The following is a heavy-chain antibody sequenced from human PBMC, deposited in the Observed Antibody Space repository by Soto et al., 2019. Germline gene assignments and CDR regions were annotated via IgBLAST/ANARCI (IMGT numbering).Heavy chain of an antibody. Sequence: GGSLRLSCAASGFTFSSYAMSWVRQAPGKGLEWVSAISGSGGSTYYADSVKGRFTISRDNSKNTLYLQMNSLRAEDTAVYYCAKVLDIVVVPAAMRNYVGAFDILGQGTMVTVSS. V-gene: IGHV3-23*01. CDR2: ISGSGGST. D-gene: IGHD2-2*01. J-gene: IGHJ3*02. CDR3: AKVLDIVVVPAAMRNYVGAFDI. CDR1: GFTFSSYA.